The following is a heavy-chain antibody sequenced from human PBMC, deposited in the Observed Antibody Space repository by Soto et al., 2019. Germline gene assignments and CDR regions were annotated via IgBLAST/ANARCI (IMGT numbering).Heavy chain of an antibody. D-gene: IGHD1-1*01. Sequence: GGSLRLSCAVSGITFTNYAMTWVRQAPGKGLEWVSVISGSGGNTNYADSVKGRFTTSRDNSKNTLYLQLNSLRAEDTAVYYCAKLNWKNYDYWGQGTLVTVSS. V-gene: IGHV3-23*01. J-gene: IGHJ4*02. CDR2: ISGSGGNT. CDR1: GITFTNYA. CDR3: AKLNWKNYDY.